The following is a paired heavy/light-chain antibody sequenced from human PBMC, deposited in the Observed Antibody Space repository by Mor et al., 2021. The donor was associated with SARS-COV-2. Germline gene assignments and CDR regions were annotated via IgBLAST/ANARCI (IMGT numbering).Light chain of an antibody. Sequence: AIRMTQSPSSFSASTGDRVTITCRASQGISSYLAWYQQKPGKAPKLLIYAASTLQSGVPSRFSGSGSGTDFTLTISCLQSEDFATYYCQQYYSYPPIFGPGTKVDIK. J-gene: IGKJ3*01. V-gene: IGKV1-8*01. CDR3: QQYYSYPPI. CDR2: AAS. CDR1: QGISSY.
Heavy chain of an antibody. Sequence: QVQLQQSGPGLVKPSQTLSLTCAISGDSVSSNSAAWNWIRQSPSRGLEWLGRTYYRSKWYNDYAVSVKSRITINPDTSKNQFSLQLNSVTPEDTAVYYCARAKYTNIAAAGKRNYNWFDPWGQGTLVTVSS. CDR1: GDSVSSNSAA. D-gene: IGHD6-13*01. CDR2: TYYRSKWYN. V-gene: IGHV6-1*01. J-gene: IGHJ5*02. CDR3: ARAKYTNIAAAGKRNYNWFDP.